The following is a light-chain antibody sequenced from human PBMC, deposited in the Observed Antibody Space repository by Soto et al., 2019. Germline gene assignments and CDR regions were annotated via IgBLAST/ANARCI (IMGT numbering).Light chain of an antibody. J-gene: IGKJ1*01. Sequence: DVQMTQSPSTLSASVGDRVTITCRASQSISSWLAWYQQEPGKAPKLLISEASTLEGGVPSRFSGSGSGTEFALTISSLQPDDFASYYCQQYSSYPWTFGQGTKLEIK. CDR2: EAS. CDR1: QSISSW. V-gene: IGKV1-5*03. CDR3: QQYSSYPWT.